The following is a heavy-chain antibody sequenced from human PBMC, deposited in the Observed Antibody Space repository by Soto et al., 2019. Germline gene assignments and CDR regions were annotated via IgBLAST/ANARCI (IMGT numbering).Heavy chain of an antibody. Sequence: SQTLSLTCAISGDSVSSNSAAWNWIRQSPSRGLEWLGRTYYRSKWYNDYAVSVKSRITINPVTSKNQFSLQLNSVTPEDTAVYYCAREEYSSSLWGGYYYGMDVWGQGTTVTAP. J-gene: IGHJ6*02. CDR3: AREEYSSSLWGGYYYGMDV. V-gene: IGHV6-1*01. CDR2: TYYRSKWYN. D-gene: IGHD6-6*01. CDR1: GDSVSSNSAA.